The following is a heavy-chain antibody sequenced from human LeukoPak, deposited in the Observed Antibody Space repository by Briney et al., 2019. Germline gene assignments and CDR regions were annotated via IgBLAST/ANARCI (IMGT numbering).Heavy chain of an antibody. CDR2: IWYDGSNK. V-gene: IGHV3-33*01. J-gene: IGHJ4*02. Sequence: GGSLRLSCVASGFPFSSYGMHWVRQAPGKGLEWVAIIWYDGSNKYYADSVRGRFTISRDNSKNTLYLQMNSLRVEDTAMYYCAGGEPYVYWGQGTLVTVSS. CDR1: GFPFSSYG. CDR3: AGGEPYVY. D-gene: IGHD1-14*01.